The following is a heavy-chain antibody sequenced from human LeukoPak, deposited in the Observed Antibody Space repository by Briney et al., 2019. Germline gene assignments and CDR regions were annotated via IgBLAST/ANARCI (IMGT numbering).Heavy chain of an antibody. D-gene: IGHD5-12*01. Sequence: GGSLRLSCAAAGFTFNTYSMNWVRQAPGKGLEWVSAISGSGGSTYYADSVKGRFTISRDNSKNTLYLQMNSLRAEDTAVYYCAKYSGYERIFDYWGQGTLVTVSS. CDR3: AKYSGYERIFDY. J-gene: IGHJ4*02. CDR1: GFTFNTYS. CDR2: ISGSGGST. V-gene: IGHV3-23*01.